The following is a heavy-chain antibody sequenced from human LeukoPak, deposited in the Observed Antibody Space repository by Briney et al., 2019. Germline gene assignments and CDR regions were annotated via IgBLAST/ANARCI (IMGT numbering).Heavy chain of an antibody. Sequence: ASVKASCKASGYTFSSYGISWVRQAPGQGLEWMGWISANSGYTNYAQNLQGRLTMTTDTSTSTAYMELRSLRSDDTAMYYCTRDPAHEEVRGIFIPYFDSWGQGTLVTVSS. CDR1: GYTFSSYG. V-gene: IGHV1-18*01. D-gene: IGHD3-10*01. CDR3: TRDPAHEEVRGIFIPYFDS. J-gene: IGHJ4*02. CDR2: ISANSGYT.